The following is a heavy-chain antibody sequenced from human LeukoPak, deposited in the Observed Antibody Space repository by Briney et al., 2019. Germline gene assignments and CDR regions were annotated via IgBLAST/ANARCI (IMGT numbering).Heavy chain of an antibody. V-gene: IGHV1-46*01. CDR2: INPSGGST. CDR3: ARGQGGGGYSYGYPHYFDY. J-gene: IGHJ4*02. Sequence: ASVKVSCKASGYTFTSYYMHWVRQAPGQGLEWMGIINPSGGSTSYAQKFQGRVTMTRDTSTSTDYMELSSLRSEDTAVYYCARGQGGGGYSYGYPHYFDYWGQGTLVTVSS. D-gene: IGHD5-18*01. CDR1: GYTFTSYY.